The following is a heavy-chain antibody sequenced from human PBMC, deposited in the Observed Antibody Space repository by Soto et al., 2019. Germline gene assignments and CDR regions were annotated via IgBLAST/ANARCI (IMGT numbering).Heavy chain of an antibody. D-gene: IGHD2-15*01. J-gene: IGHJ4*02. V-gene: IGHV3-64*01. CDR3: ARDGPYPYCSGGSCYSDY. Sequence: GGSLRLSCAASGFTFSSYAMHWVRQAPGKGLEYVSAISSNGGSTYCANSVKGRFTISRDNSKNTLYLQMGSLRAEDMAVYYCARDGPYPYCSGGSCYSDYWGQGTLVTVSS. CDR1: GFTFSSYA. CDR2: ISSNGGST.